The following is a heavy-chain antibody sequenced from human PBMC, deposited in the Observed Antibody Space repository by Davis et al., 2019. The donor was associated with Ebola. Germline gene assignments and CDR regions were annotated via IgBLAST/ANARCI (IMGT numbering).Heavy chain of an antibody. D-gene: IGHD3-3*01. CDR1: GGSFSGYY. J-gene: IGHJ5*02. V-gene: IGHV4-34*01. CDR2: INHSGST. CDR3: ARVGALRGWFDP. Sequence: GSLRLSCAVYGGSFSGYYWSWIRQPPGKGLEWIGEINHSGSTNYNPSLKSRVTISVDTSKNQFSLKLSSVTAADTAVYYCARVGALRGWFDPWGQGTLVTVSS.